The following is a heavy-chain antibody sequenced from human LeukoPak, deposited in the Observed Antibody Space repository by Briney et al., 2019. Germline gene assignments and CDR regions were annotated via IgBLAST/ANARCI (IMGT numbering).Heavy chain of an antibody. J-gene: IGHJ4*02. CDR3: ASDSSGWYYDY. CDR1: GGTFSSYA. D-gene: IGHD6-19*01. CDR2: IIPIFGTA. V-gene: IGHV1-69*05. Sequence: KVSCKASGGTFSSYAISWVRQAPGQGLEWMGGIIPIFGTANYAQKFQGRVTITTDESTSTAYMELSSRGSEDTAVYYCASDSSGWYYDYWGQGTLVTVSS.